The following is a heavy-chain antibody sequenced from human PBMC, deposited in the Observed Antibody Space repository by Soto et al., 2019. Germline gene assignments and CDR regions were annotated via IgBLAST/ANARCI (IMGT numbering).Heavy chain of an antibody. V-gene: IGHV4-59*08. CDR3: ARRGKKSFYYYMDV. CDR2: VFSSGST. J-gene: IGHJ6*03. Sequence: QVQLQESGPGLVKPSETLSLTCTVSGGSISSYYWTWVRQSPGKGLEWIGYVFSSGSTNYTPSLASRVTISLDTSKNQFSLKVISVTAADTAVYYCARRGKKSFYYYMDVWGKGTTVTVSS. CDR1: GGSISSYY.